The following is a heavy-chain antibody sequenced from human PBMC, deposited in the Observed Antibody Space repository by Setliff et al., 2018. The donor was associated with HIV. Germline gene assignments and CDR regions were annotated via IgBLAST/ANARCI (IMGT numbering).Heavy chain of an antibody. Sequence: SETLSLTCTVSGASISRGSYYWSWIRQPAGKGLEWIGHIDTSGNTNNNPSLKSRVNISVDTSKNHCSLNLSSGTAADTAAYYCARQHGSRKYFAPWCQGTLVTVSS. J-gene: IGHJ5*02. V-gene: IGHV4-61*09. D-gene: IGHD3-10*01. CDR3: ARQHGSRKYFAP. CDR2: IDTSGNT. CDR1: GASISRGSYY.